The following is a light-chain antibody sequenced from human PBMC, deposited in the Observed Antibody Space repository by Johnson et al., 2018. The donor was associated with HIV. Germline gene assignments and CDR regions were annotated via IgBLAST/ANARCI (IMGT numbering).Light chain of an antibody. CDR2: ENN. CDR1: SSNIGNNY. J-gene: IGLJ1*01. Sequence: QSVLTQPPSVSAAPGQKVTISCSGSSSNIGNNYVSWYQQLPGTAPKLLIYENNKRPSGIPDRFSGSKSGTSATLGITGLQTGDEADYYCGTWVSSLSALFGTATKVTVL. CDR3: GTWVSSLSAL. V-gene: IGLV1-51*02.